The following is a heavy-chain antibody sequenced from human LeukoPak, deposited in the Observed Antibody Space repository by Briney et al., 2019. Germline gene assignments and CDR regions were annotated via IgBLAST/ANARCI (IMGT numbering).Heavy chain of an antibody. CDR1: GDSIGGSVDY. D-gene: IGHD3-10*01. CDR2: IFYSGRT. CDR3: ARQAGSGGCLDY. J-gene: IGHJ4*02. Sequence: KASETLSLTCAVSGDSIGGSVDYWVWIRQPPGAGLEWIGSIFYSGRTYYNPSLKNRVTISVDTSKNHFSLSLTSVTAADTAVYYCARQAGSGGCLDYWGQGTLVTVSS. V-gene: IGHV4-39*01.